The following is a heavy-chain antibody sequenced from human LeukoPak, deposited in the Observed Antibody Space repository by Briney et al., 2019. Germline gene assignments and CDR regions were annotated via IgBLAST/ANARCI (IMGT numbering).Heavy chain of an antibody. D-gene: IGHD6-13*01. CDR1: GFTFDDYA. CDR2: ISWNSGNI. CDR3: AKDAYSSNWYYFDY. V-gene: IGHV3-9*01. Sequence: GGSLRLSCAASGFTFDDYAMHWVRQAPGKGLEWVSGISWNSGNIGYADSVKGRFTISGDNAKNSLYLQMNSLRAEDTALYYCAKDAYSSNWYYFDYWGQGTLVTVSS. J-gene: IGHJ4*02.